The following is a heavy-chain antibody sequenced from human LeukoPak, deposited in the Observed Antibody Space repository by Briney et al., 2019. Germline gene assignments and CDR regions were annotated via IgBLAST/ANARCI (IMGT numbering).Heavy chain of an antibody. CDR2: IRSKACGGTT. CDR3: TRAMIVVVPNKINPYYFDY. CDR1: GFTVSSNY. D-gene: IGHD3-22*01. V-gene: IGHV3-49*04. Sequence: GGSLRLSCAASGFTVSSNYMSWVRQAPGKGLAGVGFIRSKACGGTTEYAASVKGRFTISRDDSKSIAYLQMNSLKTEDTAVYYCTRAMIVVVPNKINPYYFDYWGQGTLVTVSS. J-gene: IGHJ4*02.